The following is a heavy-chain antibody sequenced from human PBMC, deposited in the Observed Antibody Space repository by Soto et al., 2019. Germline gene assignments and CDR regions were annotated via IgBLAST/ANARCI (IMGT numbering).Heavy chain of an antibody. J-gene: IGHJ6*02. CDR1: GFTFSNYA. CDR2: ISGSGGST. CDR3: ARDPRGYSYGMFWNYNDVDV. Sequence: HPGGSLRLSCATSGFTFSNYAMSWVRQARGKGLEWVSAISGSGGSTYYADSVKGRFTISRDNSKNTLYLQMTSLRVEDTAVYYCARDPRGYSYGMFWNYNDVDVWGQGTTVTVSS. D-gene: IGHD5-18*01. V-gene: IGHV3-23*01.